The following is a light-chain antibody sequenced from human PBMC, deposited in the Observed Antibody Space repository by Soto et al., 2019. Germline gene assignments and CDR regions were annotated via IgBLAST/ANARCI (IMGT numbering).Light chain of an antibody. CDR1: QSVGST. Sequence: EIVMTQSPATLSVSPGGRATLSCRASQSVGSTLAWYQQKVGQAPRLLIYDASARATGIPARFSGSGSGTEFTLTISSLQSEDFAVYYCQQYNDWPETFGQGTKV. J-gene: IGKJ1*01. CDR3: QQYNDWPET. V-gene: IGKV3-15*01. CDR2: DAS.